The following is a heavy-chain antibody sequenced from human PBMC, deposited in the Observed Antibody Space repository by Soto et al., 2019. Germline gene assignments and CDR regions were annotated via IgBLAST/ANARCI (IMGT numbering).Heavy chain of an antibody. CDR3: ARLVKSKMVES. V-gene: IGHV4-59*12. J-gene: IGHJ5*02. D-gene: IGHD2-8*01. CDR2: IYYSGYT. Sequence: SETLSLTCSVSGVSIYSYYWGWIRRPPGKCLEWIGSIYYSGYTYYNPSLKSRVTMSVDTSTSHFSLNVNSVTAADTAVYYCARLVKSKMVESWGPGTLVIVSS. CDR1: GVSIYSYY.